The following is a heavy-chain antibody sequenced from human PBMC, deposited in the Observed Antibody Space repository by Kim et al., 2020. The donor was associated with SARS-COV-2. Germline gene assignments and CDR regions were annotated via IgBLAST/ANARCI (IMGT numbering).Heavy chain of an antibody. D-gene: IGHD2-15*01. J-gene: IGHJ3*02. V-gene: IGHV4-39*01. CDR2: T. Sequence: TYSNPSRKSRVTISVDTSKNQFSLKLSSVTAADTAVYYCARHVVPAAFDIWGQGTMVTVSS. CDR3: ARHVVPAAFDI.